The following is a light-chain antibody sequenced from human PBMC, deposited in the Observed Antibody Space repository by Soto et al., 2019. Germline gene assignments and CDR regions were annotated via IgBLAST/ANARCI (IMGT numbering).Light chain of an antibody. V-gene: IGLV2-14*01. CDR1: SSDVGGYNY. CDR2: EVS. Sequence: QSALTQPASESGSPGQSITISCTGTSSDVGGYNYGSWYQQHPGKAPKLMIYEVSNRPSGVSNRFSGSKSGNTASLTISGLQAEDEADYYCSSYTSSSNYVCGTGSKVTGL. J-gene: IGLJ1*01. CDR3: SSYTSSSNYV.